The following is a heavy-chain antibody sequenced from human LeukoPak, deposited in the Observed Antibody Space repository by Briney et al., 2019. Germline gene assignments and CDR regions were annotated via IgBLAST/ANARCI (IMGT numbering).Heavy chain of an antibody. J-gene: IGHJ4*02. D-gene: IGHD2-21*02. Sequence: GGSLRLSRAASGFTLSDYPMHCVREAPGEGLDCVSVISHNGNWKNYADTVKGRFIVSRDNSKNTVCLQMNSLRPEDRGLYYCVREVRDSDCRFDSWGQGTLVTVSS. CDR3: VREVRDSDCRFDS. CDR2: ISHNGNWK. V-gene: IGHV3-30*04. CDR1: GFTLSDYP.